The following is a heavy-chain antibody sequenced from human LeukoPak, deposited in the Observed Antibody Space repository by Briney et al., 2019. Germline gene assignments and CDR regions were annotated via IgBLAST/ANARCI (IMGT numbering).Heavy chain of an antibody. CDR2: INHSGST. D-gene: IGHD2-15*01. CDR1: GGSFSGYY. CDR3: ARGGPLVYCSGGSCYSLDY. V-gene: IGHV4-34*01. J-gene: IGHJ4*02. Sequence: LETLSLTCAVYGGSFSGYYWSWIRQPPGKGLEWIGEINHSGSTNYNPSLKSRVTISVDTSKNQFSLKLSSVTAADTAVYYCARGGPLVYCSGGSCYSLDYWGQGTLVTVSS.